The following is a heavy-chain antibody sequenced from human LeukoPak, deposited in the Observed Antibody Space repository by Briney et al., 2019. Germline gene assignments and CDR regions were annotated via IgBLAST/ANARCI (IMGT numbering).Heavy chain of an antibody. D-gene: IGHD3-22*01. Sequence: GGSLRLSCAASGFPFSSYWMTWVRQAPGKGLEWVANLNQDGSAKYYVDSVRGRFSISRGNAKNSLYLEMNSLRAEDTAMYYCAGDHYSGYYVYWGQGTLVTVSS. J-gene: IGHJ4*02. CDR3: AGDHYSGYYVY. CDR2: LNQDGSAK. CDR1: GFPFSSYW. V-gene: IGHV3-7*01.